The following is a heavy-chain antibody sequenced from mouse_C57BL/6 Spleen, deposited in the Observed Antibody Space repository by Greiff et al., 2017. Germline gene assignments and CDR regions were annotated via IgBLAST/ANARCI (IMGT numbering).Heavy chain of an antibody. V-gene: IGHV2-6*03. J-gene: IGHJ4*01. CDR2: IWSDGST. Sequence: QVQLQQSGPGLVAPSQSLSITCTASGFSLTSYGVHWVRQPPGKGLEWLVVIWSDGSTTYNSALKSRLSISKDNTKSQVFLKMNSLQTDDTAMYYCARYYDYPYYAMDYWGQGTSVTVSS. CDR1: GFSLTSYG. D-gene: IGHD2-4*01. CDR3: ARYYDYPYYAMDY.